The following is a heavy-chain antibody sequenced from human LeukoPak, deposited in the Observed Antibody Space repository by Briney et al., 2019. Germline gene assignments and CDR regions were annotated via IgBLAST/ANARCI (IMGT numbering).Heavy chain of an antibody. CDR1: GYTFTGYY. Sequence: GASVKVSCKASGYTFTGYYMHWVRHAPGQGLEWMGWINPNSGGTNYAQKFQGRVTMTRDTSISTAYMELSRLRSDDTAVYYCARSGSSGARAHFQHWGRGTLVTVSS. CDR3: ARSGSSGARAHFQH. J-gene: IGHJ1*01. V-gene: IGHV1-2*02. CDR2: INPNSGGT. D-gene: IGHD6-19*01.